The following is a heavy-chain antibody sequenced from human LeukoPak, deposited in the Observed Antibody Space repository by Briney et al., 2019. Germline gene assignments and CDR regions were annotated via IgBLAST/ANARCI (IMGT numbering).Heavy chain of an antibody. Sequence: ASVKVSCKASGYTFTGCYMHWVRQAPGQGLEWMGIINPSGGNTNYAQKFQGRVTMTRDMSTSTVYMELSSLRSEDTAVYYCARERSSGYNDAFDIWGQGTMVTVSS. J-gene: IGHJ3*02. CDR1: GYTFTGCY. V-gene: IGHV1-46*01. CDR3: ARERSSGYNDAFDI. CDR2: INPSGGNT. D-gene: IGHD3-22*01.